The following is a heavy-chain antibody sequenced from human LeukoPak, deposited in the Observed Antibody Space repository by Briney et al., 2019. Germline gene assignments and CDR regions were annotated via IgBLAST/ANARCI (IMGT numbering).Heavy chain of an antibody. D-gene: IGHD2-2*02. V-gene: IGHV1-18*01. CDR2: ISAYNGNT. CDR3: ARDCSSTSCYMNYYYGMDV. CDR1: GYTFTSCG. Sequence: ASVKVSCKASGYTFTSCGISWVRQAPGQGLEWMGWISAYNGNTNYAQKLQGRVTMTTDTSTSTAYMELRSLRSDDTAVYYCARDCSSTSCYMNYYYGMDVWGQGTTVTVSS. J-gene: IGHJ6*02.